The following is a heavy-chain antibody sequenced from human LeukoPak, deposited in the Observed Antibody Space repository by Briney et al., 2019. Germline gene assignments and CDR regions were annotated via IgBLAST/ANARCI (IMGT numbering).Heavy chain of an antibody. CDR2: ISSSSSYI. J-gene: IGHJ3*02. D-gene: IGHD2-2*01. CDR3: ARDWGTVVVPAARSGAFDI. V-gene: IGHV3-21*01. CDR1: GFTFSSYS. Sequence: PGGSLRLSCAASGFTFSSYSMNWVRQAPGKGLEWVSSISSSSSYIYYADSVKGRFTISRDNAKNSLYLQMNSLRAEDTAVYYCARDWGTVVVPAARSGAFDIWGQGTMVTVSS.